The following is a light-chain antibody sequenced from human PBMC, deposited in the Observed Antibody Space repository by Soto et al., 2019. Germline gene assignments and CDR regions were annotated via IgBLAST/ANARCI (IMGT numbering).Light chain of an antibody. Sequence: QSVLTQPPSVSGAPGQRVTISCTGSSSNIGAGYDVHWYQQLPGTAPKLLIYGNSNRPSGVPDRFSGSKSGTSASLAITGLQAEDEADYYCQSYDSSLSVFVVFGGGTKLTLL. V-gene: IGLV1-40*01. CDR3: QSYDSSLSVFVV. CDR1: SSNIGAGYD. CDR2: GNS. J-gene: IGLJ2*01.